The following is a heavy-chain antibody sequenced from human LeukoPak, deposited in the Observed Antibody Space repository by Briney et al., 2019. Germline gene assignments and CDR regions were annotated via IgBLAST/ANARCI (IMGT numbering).Heavy chain of an antibody. CDR2: IRYDGSNK. V-gene: IGHV3-30*02. CDR1: GFTFSSYG. D-gene: IGHD2-2*01. Sequence: GSLRLSCAASGFTFSSYGMHWVRQAPGKGLEWVAFIRYDGSNKYYADSVKGRFTISRDNSKNTLYLQMNSLRAEDTAVYYCAKGGYCSSTSCRGFDPWGQGTLVTVSS. CDR3: AKGGYCSSTSCRGFDP. J-gene: IGHJ5*02.